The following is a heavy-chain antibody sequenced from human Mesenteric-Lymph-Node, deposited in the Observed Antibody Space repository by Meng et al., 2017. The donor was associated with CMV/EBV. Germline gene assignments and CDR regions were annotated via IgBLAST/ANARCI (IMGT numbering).Heavy chain of an antibody. CDR2: IKEDGSEK. Sequence: GESLKISCAASGFTFSTYWMTWVRQALGKGLEWVANIKEDGSEKFYVDSVKGRFTISRDNAKNTLYLQMNSLRAEDTALYHCARVFEYSSSSSNFDYWGQGTLVTVSS. CDR3: ARVFEYSSSSSNFDY. V-gene: IGHV3-7*03. D-gene: IGHD6-13*01. CDR1: GFTFSTYW. J-gene: IGHJ4*02.